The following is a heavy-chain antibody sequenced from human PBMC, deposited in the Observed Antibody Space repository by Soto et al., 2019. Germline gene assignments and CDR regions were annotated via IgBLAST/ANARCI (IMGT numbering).Heavy chain of an antibody. D-gene: IGHD2-15*01. Sequence: QVQLVQSGAEVKKPGSSVKVSCTASGGTFSSYAISWVRQAPGQGLEWMGGIIPIFGTANYAQKFQGRVTITADESTSTAYMELSSLRSEDTAVYYCARARCSGGCCYPYYFDYWGQGTLVTVSS. CDR1: GGTFSSYA. V-gene: IGHV1-69*01. CDR3: ARARCSGGCCYPYYFDY. CDR2: IIPIFGTA. J-gene: IGHJ4*02.